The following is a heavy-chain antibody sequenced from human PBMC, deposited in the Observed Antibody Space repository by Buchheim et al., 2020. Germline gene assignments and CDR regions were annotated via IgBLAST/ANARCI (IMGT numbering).Heavy chain of an antibody. J-gene: IGHJ4*02. CDR2: IWYDGSNK. V-gene: IGHV3-33*01. CDR1: GFTFSSHG. CDR3: ARWGPEKRSDY. D-gene: IGHD3-16*01. Sequence: QVQLVESGGGVVLPGGSLTLSCAASGFTFSSHGMHWVRQAPGKGLEWVAVIWYDGSNKYYADSVKGRFTISRDNSKNMLYLQMSGLRAEDTAVYYCARWGPEKRSDYWGQGTL.